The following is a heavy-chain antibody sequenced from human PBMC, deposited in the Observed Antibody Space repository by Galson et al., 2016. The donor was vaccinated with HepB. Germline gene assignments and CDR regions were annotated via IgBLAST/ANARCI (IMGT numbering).Heavy chain of an antibody. V-gene: IGHV3-23*01. CDR1: GFTLSNSA. CDR3: ARRRGSGSHDY. J-gene: IGHJ4*02. CDR2: MSDSGGST. D-gene: IGHD3-10*01. Sequence: SLRLSCAASGFTLSNSAMSWVRQAPGKGLEWVSAMSDSGGSTYYADSVKGRFTISRDNPKNTLYLQMNSLRAEDTAVYYCARRRGSGSHDYWGQGTLVTVSS.